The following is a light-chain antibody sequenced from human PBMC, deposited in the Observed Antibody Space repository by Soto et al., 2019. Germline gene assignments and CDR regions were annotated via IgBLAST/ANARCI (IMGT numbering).Light chain of an antibody. Sequence: EIVLTQSPVTLSLSPGEKATFSCRASKSVTPSLAWYQQKPGQAPRPLIYDASKRATGIPARFSGSGSGTDFTLTISSLEPEDFAVYYCQQRTNWPLTFGGGTKVEIK. J-gene: IGKJ4*01. V-gene: IGKV3-11*01. CDR2: DAS. CDR1: KSVTPS. CDR3: QQRTNWPLT.